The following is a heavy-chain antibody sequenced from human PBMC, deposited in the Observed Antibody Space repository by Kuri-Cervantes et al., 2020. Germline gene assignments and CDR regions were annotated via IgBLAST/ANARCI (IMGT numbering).Heavy chain of an antibody. CDR2: IYYSGST. D-gene: IGHD6-13*01. V-gene: IGHV4-59*12. Sequence: SETLSLTCTVSGGSISSYYWTWIRQPPGEGLEWIGSIYYSGSTYYNPSLKSRVTISVDRSKNQFSLRLTSVTAADTAVYYCAREREQQLPFDYWGQGTLVTVSS. CDR1: GGSISSYY. J-gene: IGHJ4*02. CDR3: AREREQQLPFDY.